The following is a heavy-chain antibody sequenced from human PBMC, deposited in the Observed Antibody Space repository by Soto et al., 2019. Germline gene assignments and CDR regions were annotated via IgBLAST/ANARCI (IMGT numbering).Heavy chain of an antibody. CDR1: GFTFSSYA. CDR3: AKDLKAGYYDFWSGYYTGFDP. D-gene: IGHD3-3*01. V-gene: IGHV3-23*01. Sequence: EVQLLESGGGLVQPGGSLRLSCAASGFTFSSYAMSWVRQAPGKGLEWVSAISGSGGSTYYADSVKGRFTISRDNSKNTLYLQMNSLRAEDTAVYYCAKDLKAGYYDFWSGYYTGFDPWGQGPLVTVSS. CDR2: ISGSGGST. J-gene: IGHJ5*02.